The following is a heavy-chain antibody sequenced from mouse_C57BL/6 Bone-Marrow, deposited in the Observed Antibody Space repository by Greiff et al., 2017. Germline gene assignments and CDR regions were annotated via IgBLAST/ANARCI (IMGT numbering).Heavy chain of an antibody. CDR3: ARRVPFDY. CDR1: GFTFSSYT. V-gene: IGHV5-9*01. Sequence: EVQGVESGGGLVKPGGSLKLSCAASGFTFSSYTMSWVRQTPEKRLEWVATISGGGGNTYYPDSVKGRFTISRDNAKNTLYLQMSSLRSEDTALYYCARRVPFDYWGQGTTLTVSS. J-gene: IGHJ2*01. CDR2: ISGGGGNT.